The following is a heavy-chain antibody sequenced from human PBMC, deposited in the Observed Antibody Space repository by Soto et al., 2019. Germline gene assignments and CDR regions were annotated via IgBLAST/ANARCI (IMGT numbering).Heavy chain of an antibody. D-gene: IGHD3-3*01. Sequence: VSVNVSCKVSGYTITDVSIQRRRKTPGKGLEWMGGFDPEDGETIYAQKFQGRVTMTEDTATDTAYMELSSLRSEDTAVYYCATHRSGRFLEWLPEGSLGYWGQGTLVTVSS. V-gene: IGHV1-24*01. CDR2: FDPEDGET. CDR1: GYTITDVS. CDR3: ATHRSGRFLEWLPEGSLGY. J-gene: IGHJ4*02.